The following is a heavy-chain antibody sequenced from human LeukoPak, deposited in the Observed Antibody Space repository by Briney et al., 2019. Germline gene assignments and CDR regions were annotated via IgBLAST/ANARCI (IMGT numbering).Heavy chain of an antibody. CDR2: INHSGST. J-gene: IGHJ6*02. Sequence: SETLSLTCAVYGGSFSGYYWSWIRQPPGKGLEWIGEINHSGSTNYNPSLKSRVTISVDTSKNQFSLKLSSVTAADTAVYYCARDRTPLLLWFGELYGYYYYYGMDVWGQGTTVTVSS. CDR1: GGSFSGYY. D-gene: IGHD3-10*01. V-gene: IGHV4-34*01. CDR3: ARDRTPLLLWFGELYGYYYYYGMDV.